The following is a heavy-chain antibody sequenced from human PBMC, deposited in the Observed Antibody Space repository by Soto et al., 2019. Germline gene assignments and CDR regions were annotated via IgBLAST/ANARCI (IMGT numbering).Heavy chain of an antibody. CDR3: AKEQNDYGDPDAFDI. V-gene: IGHV3-30*18. D-gene: IGHD4-17*01. Sequence: GGSLRLSCAASGFTFSSYGMHWVRQAPGKGLEWVAVISYDGSNKYYADSVKGRFTISRDNSKNTLYLQMSSLRAEDTAVYYCAKEQNDYGDPDAFDIWGQGTMVTVSS. J-gene: IGHJ3*02. CDR1: GFTFSSYG. CDR2: ISYDGSNK.